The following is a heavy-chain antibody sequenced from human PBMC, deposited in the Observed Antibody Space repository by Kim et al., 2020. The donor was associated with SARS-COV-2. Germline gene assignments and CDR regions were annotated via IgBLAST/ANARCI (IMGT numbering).Heavy chain of an antibody. J-gene: IGHJ5*02. CDR3: ARDGRYFDWFPAPSNWFDP. Sequence: ASVKVSCKASGYTFTSYYMHWVRQAPGQGLEWMGIINPSGGSTSYAQKFQGRVTMTRDTSTSTVYMELSSLRSEDTAVYYCARDGRYFDWFPAPSNWFDPWGQGTLVTVSS. CDR2: INPSGGST. V-gene: IGHV1-46*01. D-gene: IGHD3-9*01. CDR1: GYTFTSYY.